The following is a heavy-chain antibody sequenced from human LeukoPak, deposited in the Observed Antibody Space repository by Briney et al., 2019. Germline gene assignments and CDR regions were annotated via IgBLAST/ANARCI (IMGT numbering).Heavy chain of an antibody. CDR1: GFTFSSYA. J-gene: IGHJ6*03. CDR3: AKHDSSYYYYMDV. D-gene: IGHD2-21*02. CDR2: IGGRADST. V-gene: IGHV3-23*01. Sequence: PGGSLRLSCAASGFTFSSYAMSWVRQAPGKGLEWVSGIGGRADSTYYADSVKGRFTISRDNSKNTLNLQMNSLRAEDTAEYYCAKHDSSYYYYMDVWGTGTTITVSS.